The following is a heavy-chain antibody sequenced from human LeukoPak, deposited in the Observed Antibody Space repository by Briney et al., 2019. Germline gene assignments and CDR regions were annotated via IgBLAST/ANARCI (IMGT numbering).Heavy chain of an antibody. CDR2: IYSGGST. V-gene: IGHV3-53*01. CDR1: GFTVSSNY. D-gene: IGHD3-22*01. CDR3: ARVSYYDSSGYYFSSYVDY. J-gene: IGHJ4*02. Sequence: GGSLRLSCAASGFTVSSNYMSWVRQAPGKGLEWVSVIYSGGSTYYADSVRGRFTISRDNSKNTLYLQMNSLGAEDTAVYYCARVSYYDSSGYYFSSYVDYWGQGTLVTVSS.